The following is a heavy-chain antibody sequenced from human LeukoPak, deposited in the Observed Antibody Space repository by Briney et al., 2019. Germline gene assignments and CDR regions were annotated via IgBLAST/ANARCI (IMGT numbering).Heavy chain of an antibody. CDR1: GFTFSSYW. CDR3: ARVKLLRSYDAFDI. D-gene: IGHD1-26*01. V-gene: IGHV3-7*01. Sequence: GGSLRLSCAASGFTFSSYWMSWVRQAPGKGLEWVANIKQDGSEKYYVDSVKGRFTISRDNAKNSLYLQMNSLRAEDTAVYYCARVKLLRSYDAFDIWGQGTMVTVSS. J-gene: IGHJ3*02. CDR2: IKQDGSEK.